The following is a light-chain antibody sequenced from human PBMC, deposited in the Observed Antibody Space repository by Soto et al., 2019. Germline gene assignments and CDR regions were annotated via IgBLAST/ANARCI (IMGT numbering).Light chain of an antibody. CDR2: EDN. V-gene: IGLV6-57*04. CDR1: SGSIASNY. J-gene: IGLJ2*01. CDR3: QSYDSSNHAVV. Sequence: NFMLTQPHSVSESPGKTVTISCTRSSGSIASNYVQWYQQRPGSAPTTVIYEDNQRPSGVPDRFSGSIDSSSNSVSLTISGLKTEDEADYYCQSYDSSNHAVVFGGGTQLTVL.